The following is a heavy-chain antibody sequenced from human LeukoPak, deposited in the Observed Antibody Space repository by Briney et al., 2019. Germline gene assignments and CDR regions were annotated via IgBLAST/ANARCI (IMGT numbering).Heavy chain of an antibody. D-gene: IGHD6-19*01. V-gene: IGHV3-7*01. CDR1: GFTFSNYW. CDR2: IKQDGSEK. Sequence: GGSLRLSCAASGFTFSNYWMSWVRQAPGKGLEWVANIKQDGSEKYYVDSVKGRFTISRDNAKNSLYLQMNSLRAEDTAVYYCARLDSSGWNPAEYFQHWGQGTLVTVSS. CDR3: ARLDSSGWNPAEYFQH. J-gene: IGHJ1*01.